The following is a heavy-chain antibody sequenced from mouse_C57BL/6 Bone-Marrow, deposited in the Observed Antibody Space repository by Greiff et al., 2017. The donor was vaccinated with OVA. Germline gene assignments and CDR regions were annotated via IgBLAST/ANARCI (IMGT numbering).Heavy chain of an antibody. CDR1: GFTFSSYG. CDR2: ISSGGSYT. J-gene: IGHJ1*03. CDR3: ARQGLLLGYFDV. D-gene: IGHD1-1*01. V-gene: IGHV5-6*01. Sequence: EVKVVESGGDLVKPGGSLKLSCAASGFTFSSYGMSWVRQTPDKRLEWVATISSGGSYTYYPDSVKGRFTISRDNAKNTLYLQMSSLKSEDTAMYYCARQGLLLGYFDVWGTGTTVTVSS.